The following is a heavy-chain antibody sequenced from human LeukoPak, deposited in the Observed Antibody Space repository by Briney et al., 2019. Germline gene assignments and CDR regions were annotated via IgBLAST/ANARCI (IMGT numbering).Heavy chain of an antibody. CDR2: ISDSGGIT. V-gene: IGHV3-23*01. D-gene: IGHD6-19*01. J-gene: IGHJ4*02. CDR1: GFSFSNLA. Sequence: GGSLRLSCVASGFSFSNLAMGWVRQAPGNGLEWVSVISDSGGITYYADSVKGRFTISRDNSRNTLYLQMNSLRVDDTAVYYCAKDARRYSGWYFFDHWGQGTLVTVSS. CDR3: AKDARRYSGWYFFDH.